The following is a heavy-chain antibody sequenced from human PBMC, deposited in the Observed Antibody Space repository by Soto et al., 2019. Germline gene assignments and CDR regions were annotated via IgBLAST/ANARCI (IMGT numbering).Heavy chain of an antibody. J-gene: IGHJ6*02. CDR2: IYHSGST. CDR3: ARAGWDWNDEPNYYYYGMDV. V-gene: IGHV4-4*02. CDR1: GGSISSSNR. D-gene: IGHD1-1*01. Sequence: SQTLSLTCAVSGGSISSSNRWSWVRQPPGKGQEWIGEIYHSGSTNYNPSLKSRVTISVDTSKNQFSLKLRSLTPADTAVYYCARAGWDWNDEPNYYYYGMDVWGQGTTVTVSS.